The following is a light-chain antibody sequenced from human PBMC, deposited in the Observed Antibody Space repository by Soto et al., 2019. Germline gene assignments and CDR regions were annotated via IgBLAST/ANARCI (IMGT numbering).Light chain of an antibody. CDR1: QGVSSY. Sequence: EIVLTQSPATLSLSPGERAPLSCRASQGVSSYLAWYQQKSGQAPRLLIYGASTLQSGVPSRFSGSGSGTDFTLTITSLQPEEVATYYCKKYKSAPYTVGPGTKVDIK. CDR3: KKYKSAPYT. V-gene: IGKV3-15*01. J-gene: IGKJ3*01. CDR2: GAS.